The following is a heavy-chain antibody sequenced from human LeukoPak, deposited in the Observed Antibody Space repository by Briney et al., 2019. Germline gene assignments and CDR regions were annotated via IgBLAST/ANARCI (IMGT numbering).Heavy chain of an antibody. V-gene: IGHV4-30-4*01. CDR3: ARAYSSSWCFDY. Sequence: SQTLSLTCTVSGGSISSGDYYWSWIRQPPGKGLEWIGYIYYSGSTNYNPSLKSRVTMSVDTSKNQFSLKLSSVTAADTAVYYCARAYSSSWCFDYWGQGTLVTVSS. J-gene: IGHJ4*02. CDR1: GGSISSGDYY. D-gene: IGHD6-13*01. CDR2: IYYSGST.